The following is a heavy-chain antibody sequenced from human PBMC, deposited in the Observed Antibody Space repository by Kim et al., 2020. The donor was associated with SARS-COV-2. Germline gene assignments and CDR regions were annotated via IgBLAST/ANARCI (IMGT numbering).Heavy chain of an antibody. V-gene: IGHV3-21*01. CDR1: GFTFSSYS. CDR3: ARVLRRKVVVITTGFDS. CDR2: ISSSSSYI. J-gene: IGHJ4*02. D-gene: IGHD3-22*01. Sequence: GGSLRLSCAASGFTFSSYSMNWVRQAPGKGLEWVSSISSSSSYIYYADSVKGRFSISRDNSKNTVYLQMNRLRVDDTAVYFCARVLRRKVVVITTGFDSWGQGTLVTVSS.